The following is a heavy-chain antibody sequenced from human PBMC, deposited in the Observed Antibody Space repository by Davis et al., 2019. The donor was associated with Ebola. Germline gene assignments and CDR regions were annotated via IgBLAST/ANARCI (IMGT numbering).Heavy chain of an antibody. Sequence: GGSLRLSCAASGFTFSSYGMHWVRQAPGKGLEWVAVISYDGSNKYYADSVKGRFTISRDNSKNTLYLQMNSLRAEDTAVYYCAKDLGHNYGYHYYYGMDVWGKGTTVTVSP. D-gene: IGHD5-18*01. CDR1: GFTFSSYG. CDR3: AKDLGHNYGYHYYYGMDV. V-gene: IGHV3-30*18. J-gene: IGHJ6*04. CDR2: ISYDGSNK.